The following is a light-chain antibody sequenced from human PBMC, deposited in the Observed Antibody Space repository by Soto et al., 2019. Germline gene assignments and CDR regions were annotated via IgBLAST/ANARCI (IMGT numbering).Light chain of an antibody. CDR1: QSVSSSY. J-gene: IGKJ1*01. CDR2: GAS. CDR3: QQYGSSRT. Sequence: EIVLTQSPGTLSLSPGERATLSCRASQSVSSSYLAWYQQKPGQAPRLLIYGASSRATGIPDRLSGSGSGTDFTLTISRLEPEDFAAYYCQQYGSSRTFGQGTKVDIK. V-gene: IGKV3-20*01.